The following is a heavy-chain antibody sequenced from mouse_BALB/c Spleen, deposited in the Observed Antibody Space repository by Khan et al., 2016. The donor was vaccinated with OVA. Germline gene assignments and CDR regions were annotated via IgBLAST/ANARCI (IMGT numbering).Heavy chain of an antibody. V-gene: IGHV9-3-1*01. CDR2: IHTYSGEP. D-gene: IGHD1-1*01. CDR1: GYTFTNYG. J-gene: IGHJ1*01. CDR3: ARSNSYYYFDV. Sequence: QIQLVQSGPELKKPGETVKISCKASGYTFTNYGMNWVKQAPGKGLKWMGWIHTYSGEPTYADDFKGRSAFSLETSVSTAYLQIKNLKNEDTATYVCARSNSYYYFDVWGAGTTVTVSS.